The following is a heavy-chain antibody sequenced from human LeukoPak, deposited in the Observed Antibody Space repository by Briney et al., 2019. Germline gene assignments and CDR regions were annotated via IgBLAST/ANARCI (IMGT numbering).Heavy chain of an antibody. CDR1: GGSFSGYY. Sequence: SETLSLTCAVYGGSFSGYYWSWIRQPPGKGLEWVGEINHSGSTNYNPSLKSRVTISVDMSKNQFSLKLSSVTAADTAVYYCARGPPAKPGTGYYYGMDVWGQGTTVTVSS. J-gene: IGHJ6*02. D-gene: IGHD2-2*01. CDR3: ARGPPAKPGTGYYYGMDV. CDR2: INHSGST. V-gene: IGHV4-34*01.